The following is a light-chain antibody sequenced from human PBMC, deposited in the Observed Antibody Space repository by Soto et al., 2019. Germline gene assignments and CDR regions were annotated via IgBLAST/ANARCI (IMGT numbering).Light chain of an antibody. CDR1: SSDVGGYNY. CDR3: SSYTSSSTGYV. Sequence: QSVLTQPASVSGSPGQSITISCTGTSSDVGGYNYVSWYQQHPGKAPKLMIYEVSNRPSGVSNRFSGSKSGNMASLTISGLQAEDEADYYCSSYTSSSTGYVFGTGTKVTVL. CDR2: EVS. V-gene: IGLV2-14*01. J-gene: IGLJ1*01.